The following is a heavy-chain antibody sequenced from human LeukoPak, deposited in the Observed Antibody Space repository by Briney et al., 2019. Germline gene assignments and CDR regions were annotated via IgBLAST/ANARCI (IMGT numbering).Heavy chain of an antibody. J-gene: IGHJ4*02. Sequence: SETLSLTCTVSGGSISTRNYYWSWIRQPPGKGLEWIGEINHSGSTNYNPSLKSRVTISVDTSKNQFSLKLSSVTAADTAVYYCARARRGTRAPDRWGQGTLVTVSS. V-gene: IGHV4-39*07. D-gene: IGHD3-16*01. CDR3: ARARRGTRAPDR. CDR2: INHSGST. CDR1: GGSISTRNYY.